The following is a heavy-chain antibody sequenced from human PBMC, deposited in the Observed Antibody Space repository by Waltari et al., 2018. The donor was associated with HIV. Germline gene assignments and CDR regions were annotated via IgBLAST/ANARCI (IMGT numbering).Heavy chain of an antibody. Sequence: QVQLVQSGAEVKKPGSSVKVSCKASGGTFSSYAISWVRQAPGQGLEWMGRIIPILGIANHAQKFKGRVTITADKSTSTDYMELSSLRSEDTAVYYCARCGGGSYYDFWSGYYRWFDPWGQGTLVTVSS. CDR1: GGTFSSYA. J-gene: IGHJ5*02. CDR2: IIPILGIA. CDR3: ARCGGGSYYDFWSGYYRWFDP. V-gene: IGHV1-69*04. D-gene: IGHD3-3*01.